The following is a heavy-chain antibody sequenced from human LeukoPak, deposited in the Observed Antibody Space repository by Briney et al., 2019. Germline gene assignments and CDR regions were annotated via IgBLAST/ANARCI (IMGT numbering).Heavy chain of an antibody. D-gene: IGHD6-19*01. Sequence: SETLSLTCTVSGGSISSYYWSWIRQPAGKGLEWIGSIYYSGSTYYNPSLKSRVTISVDTSKNQFSLKLSSVTAADTAVYYCATYSSGWYPLDYWGQGTLVTVSS. J-gene: IGHJ4*02. CDR3: ATYSSGWYPLDY. CDR1: GGSISSYY. CDR2: IYYSGST. V-gene: IGHV4-4*07.